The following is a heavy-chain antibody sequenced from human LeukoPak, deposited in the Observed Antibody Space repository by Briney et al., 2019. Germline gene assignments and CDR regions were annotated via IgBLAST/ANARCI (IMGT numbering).Heavy chain of an antibody. D-gene: IGHD3-10*01. CDR2: MNPNSGNT. J-gene: IGHJ5*02. V-gene: IGHV1-8*02. CDR3: ARWHGSGSYTVFDP. CDR1: GYTFTGYY. Sequence: ASVKVSCKASGYTFTGYYMHWVRQAPGQGLEWMGWMNPNSGNTGYAQKFQGRVTMTRNTSISTAYMELSSLRSEDTAVYYCARWHGSGSYTVFDPWGQGTLVTISS.